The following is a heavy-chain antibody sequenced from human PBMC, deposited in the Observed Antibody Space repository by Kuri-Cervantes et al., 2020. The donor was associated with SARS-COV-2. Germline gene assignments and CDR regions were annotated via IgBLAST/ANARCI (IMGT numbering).Heavy chain of an antibody. CDR2: IRSKADSYET. D-gene: IGHD3-3*01. V-gene: IGHV3-73*01. CDR3: ARVETASLDY. J-gene: IGHJ4*02. Sequence: GESLKISCAASGFTFSGSTLHWVRQASGKGLEWVGRIRSKADSYETLYGASVKGRFTISRDDLKNTLYLQMNSLRPEDTAVYYYARVETASLDYWGQGTLVTVSS. CDR1: GFTFSGST.